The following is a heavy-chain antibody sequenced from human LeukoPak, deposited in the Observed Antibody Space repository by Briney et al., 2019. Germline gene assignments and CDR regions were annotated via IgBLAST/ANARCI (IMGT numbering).Heavy chain of an antibody. CDR2: ISSNSNNI. J-gene: IGHJ4*02. Sequence: GGSLRLSCAASGFTFSSYSMNWVRQAPGKGLERVSYISSNSNNIYYADSVKSRFTISRVNAKNSLYLQMNSLRAEDTAIYYCARDERLLSFLKWGQGTLVTVSS. D-gene: IGHD3-3*01. CDR1: GFTFSSYS. V-gene: IGHV3-48*01. CDR3: ARDERLLSFLK.